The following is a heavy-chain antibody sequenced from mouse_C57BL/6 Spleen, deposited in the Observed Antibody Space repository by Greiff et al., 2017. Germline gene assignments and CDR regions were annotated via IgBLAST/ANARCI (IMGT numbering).Heavy chain of an antibody. V-gene: IGHV5-4*03. CDR1: GFTFSSYA. Sequence: EVMLVESGGGLVKPGGSLKLSCAASGFTFSSYAMSWVRQTPEKRLEWVATISDGGSYTYYPDNVKGRFTISRDNAKNNLYLQMSHLKSEDTAMYYCARNVNVDVWGTGTTVTVSS. J-gene: IGHJ1*03. CDR2: ISDGGSYT. CDR3: ARNVNVDV.